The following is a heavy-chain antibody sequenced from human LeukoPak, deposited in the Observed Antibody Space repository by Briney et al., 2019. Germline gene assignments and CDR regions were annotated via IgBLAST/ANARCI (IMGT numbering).Heavy chain of an antibody. Sequence: SETLSLTCTVAGGSISSYYWSCIRQPPGKGLEWIGYIYTSGSTNYNPSLKSRVTISVDTSKNQFSLKLSSVTAADTAVYYRARQRSVSPITGTTGFDAFDIWGQGTMVTVSS. CDR2: IYTSGST. D-gene: IGHD1-7*01. J-gene: IGHJ3*02. V-gene: IGHV4-4*09. CDR3: ARQRSVSPITGTTGFDAFDI. CDR1: GGSISSYY.